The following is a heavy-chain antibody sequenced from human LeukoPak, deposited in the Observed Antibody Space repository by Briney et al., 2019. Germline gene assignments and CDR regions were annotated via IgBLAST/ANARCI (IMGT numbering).Heavy chain of an antibody. CDR3: AKGKSSGSVDWFDP. CDR2: ITGAGKT. D-gene: IGHD3-10*01. CDR1: KFTFSNYA. V-gene: IGHV3-23*01. J-gene: IGHJ5*02. Sequence: GGSLRLSCAASKFTFSNYAMTWVRQAPGKGPEWVSSITGAGKTYYPDSVKRLYTVSRDNFQNALYLQMNAVRAEDTVIYYCAKGKSSGSVDWFDPWGQGTLVTVSS.